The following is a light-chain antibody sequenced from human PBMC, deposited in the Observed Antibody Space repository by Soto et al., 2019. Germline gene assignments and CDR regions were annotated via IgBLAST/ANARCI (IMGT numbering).Light chain of an antibody. CDR3: TQCTNWPMT. Sequence: EIVVTQSPATLSVSPGERATLSCRASQSVSSNLAWFQQKPGRSPRRLIYRVSTRASGIPARFSGSGSGTDFALNISSLQAEDVAVYYCTQCTNWPMTFGQGTNLDI. J-gene: IGKJ1*01. CDR1: QSVSSN. V-gene: IGKV3-15*01. CDR2: RVS.